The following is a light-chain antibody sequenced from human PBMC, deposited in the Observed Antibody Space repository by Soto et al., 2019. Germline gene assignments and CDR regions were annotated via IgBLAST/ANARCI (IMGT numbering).Light chain of an antibody. CDR1: QGISSY. V-gene: IGKV1-8*01. CDR3: QQYYRYPRT. Sequence: SPSSLSASTGDRVTITCRASQGISSYLAWYQQKPGKAPKLLIYAASTLQSGVPSRFSGSGSGTDFTLTISCLQSEDFATYYCQQYYRYPRTFGQGTKVDIK. J-gene: IGKJ1*01. CDR2: AAS.